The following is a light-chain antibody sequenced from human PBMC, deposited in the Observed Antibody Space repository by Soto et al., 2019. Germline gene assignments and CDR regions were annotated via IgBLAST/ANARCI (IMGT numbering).Light chain of an antibody. CDR1: QSVNRW. Sequence: DIQMTQSPSTLSASVLYRVTITCRSSQSVNRWLALYQQKPGKAPKLLIYERSSLESGFPSRFSGSGSGTEFTLTISSLQPDDFATYYCQQYNSYCPGWKFGQGTKVDIK. CDR3: QQYNSYCPGWK. V-gene: IGKV1-5*03. CDR2: ERS. J-gene: IGKJ1*01.